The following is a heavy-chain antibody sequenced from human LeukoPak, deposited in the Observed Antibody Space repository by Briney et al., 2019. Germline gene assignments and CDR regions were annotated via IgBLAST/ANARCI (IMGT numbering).Heavy chain of an antibody. CDR2: INHSGST. V-gene: IGHV4-39*01. CDR3: ARGVVRARGLMITFRRFAYYFDY. J-gene: IGHJ4*02. CDR1: GGSISSSSYY. Sequence: SETLSLTCTVSGGSISSSSYYWGWIRQPPGKGLEWIGEINHSGSTNYNPSLKSRVTISVDTSKNQFSLKLSSVTAADTAVYYCARGVVRARGLMITFRRFAYYFDYWGQGTLVTVSS. D-gene: IGHD3-16*01.